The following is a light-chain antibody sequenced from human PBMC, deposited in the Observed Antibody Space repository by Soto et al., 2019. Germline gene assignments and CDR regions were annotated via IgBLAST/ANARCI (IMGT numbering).Light chain of an antibody. CDR3: QQYYSYPPST. Sequence: DIQMTQSPSTLSASVGDRVTITCRASQTITRWMAWYQQKPGKAPKLLIYDASTLESGVPSRFSGSGSGTDFTLTISCLQSEDFATYYCQQYYSYPPSTFGQGTRLEIK. V-gene: IGKV1-5*01. CDR2: DAS. J-gene: IGKJ5*01. CDR1: QTITRW.